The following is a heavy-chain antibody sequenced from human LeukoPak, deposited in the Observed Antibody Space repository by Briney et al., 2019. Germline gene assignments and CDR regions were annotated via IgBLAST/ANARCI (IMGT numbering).Heavy chain of an antibody. J-gene: IGHJ4*02. D-gene: IGHD5-18*01. CDR1: SYTFTSYG. Sequence: ASVKVSCKASSYTFTSYGISWVRQAPGQGLEWMGWISAYNSNTNYAQKLQGRVTMTTDTSTSTAYTELRSLRSDDTAVYYCARDSSAMVKTFFDYWGQGTLVTVSS. V-gene: IGHV1-18*01. CDR3: ARDSSAMVKTFFDY. CDR2: ISAYNSNT.